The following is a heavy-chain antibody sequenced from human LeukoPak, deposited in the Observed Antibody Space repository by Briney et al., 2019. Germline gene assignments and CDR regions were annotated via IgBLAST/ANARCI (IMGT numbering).Heavy chain of an antibody. CDR1: GGSISSYY. CDR2: THYSGST. J-gene: IGHJ4*02. V-gene: IGHV4-59*01. D-gene: IGHD1-26*01. CDR3: ARGYSGSYGRFDY. Sequence: SETLSLTCTVSGGSISSYYWSWIRQPPGKGLEWIGYTHYSGSTSYNPSLKSRVTISVDTSKNRFSLKLTSVTAADTAVYYCARGYSGSYGRFDYWGQGTLVTVSS.